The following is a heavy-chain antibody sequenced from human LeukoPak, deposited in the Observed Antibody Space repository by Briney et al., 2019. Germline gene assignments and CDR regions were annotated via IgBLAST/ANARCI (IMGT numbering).Heavy chain of an antibody. V-gene: IGHV3-53*05. CDR2: IYSGGST. D-gene: IGHD3-3*01. CDR3: ARQMDFWSGYHYYYYYYMDV. CDR1: GFTVSSNY. Sequence: GGSLRLSCAASGFTVSSNYMSWVRQAPGKGLEWVSVIYSGGSTYYADSVKGRFTISSDNSKNTLYLLMCSLRAEDTAVYYCARQMDFWSGYHYYYYYYMDVWGKGTTVTVSS. J-gene: IGHJ6*03.